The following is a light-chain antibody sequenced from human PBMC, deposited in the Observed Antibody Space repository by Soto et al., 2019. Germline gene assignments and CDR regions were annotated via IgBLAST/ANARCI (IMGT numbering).Light chain of an antibody. CDR3: QQYNSYSTFGPAT. J-gene: IGKJ1*01. Sequence: DIQMTQSPSTLSASVGDRFTVPCRASRSISTWLAWYQQKPGKAPKLLIYSSSDLESGVPSRFSGSGFGTEFTLTITSLQPDDFATYYCQQYNSYSTFGPATFGQGTKVDI. CDR1: RSISTW. V-gene: IGKV1-5*03. CDR2: SSS.